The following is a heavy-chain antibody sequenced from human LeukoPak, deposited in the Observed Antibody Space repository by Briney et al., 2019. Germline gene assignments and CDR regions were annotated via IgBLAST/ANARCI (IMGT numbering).Heavy chain of an antibody. CDR1: GGSISSYY. CDR3: ARDQPYLAGYYGMDV. V-gene: IGHV4-4*07. D-gene: IGHD1-14*01. Sequence: PSETLSLTCTVSGGSISSYYWSWLRQPAGKGLEWIGRIYTSGSTNYNPSLKSRVTMSVDTSKNQFSLKLSSVTAADTAVYYCARDQPYLAGYYGMDVWGQGTTVTVSS. CDR2: IYTSGST. J-gene: IGHJ6*02.